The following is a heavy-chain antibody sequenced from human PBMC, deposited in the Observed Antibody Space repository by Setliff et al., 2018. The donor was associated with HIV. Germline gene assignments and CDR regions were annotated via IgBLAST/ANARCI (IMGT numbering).Heavy chain of an antibody. CDR3: ARLGYSGSLVGAFDI. CDR2: IYHSGTT. Sequence: SETLSLTCAVSGYAITSGFYWGWIRQPPGKGLEWIGSIYHSGTTNYNSSLKSRVTISVDTSKNQFSLKLSSVTAADTAVYYCARLGYSGSLVGAFDIWGQGTMVTVSS. CDR1: GYAITSGFY. D-gene: IGHD1-26*01. V-gene: IGHV4-38-2*01. J-gene: IGHJ3*02.